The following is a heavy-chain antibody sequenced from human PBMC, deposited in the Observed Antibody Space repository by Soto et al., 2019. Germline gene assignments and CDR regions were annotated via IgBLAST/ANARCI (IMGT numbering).Heavy chain of an antibody. J-gene: IGHJ6*02. V-gene: IGHV4-31*03. CDR3: ARDYYGSGSYSYGMDV. CDR2: IYYSWST. D-gene: IGHD3-10*01. CDR1: GGSISSGGYY. Sequence: SSETLSLTCTVSGGSISSGGYYWSWIRQHPGKGLEWIGYIYYSWSTYYNPSLKSRVTISVDTSKNQFSLKLSSVTAADTAVYYCARDYYGSGSYSYGMDVCGQGTTVTVSS.